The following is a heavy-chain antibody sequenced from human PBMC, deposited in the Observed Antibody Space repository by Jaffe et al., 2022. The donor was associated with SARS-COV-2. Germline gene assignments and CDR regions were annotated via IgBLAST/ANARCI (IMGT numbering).Heavy chain of an antibody. V-gene: IGHV1-58*01. CDR3: AALYGSGSTPHLLGYMDV. CDR1: GFTFTSSA. CDR2: IVVGSGNT. D-gene: IGHD3-10*01. J-gene: IGHJ6*03. Sequence: QMQLVQSGPEVKKPGTSVKVSCKASGFTFTSSAVQWVRQARGQRLEWIGWIVVGSGNTNYAQKFQERVTITRDMSTSTAYMELSSLRSEDTAVYYCAALYGSGSTPHLLGYMDVWGKGTTVTVSS.